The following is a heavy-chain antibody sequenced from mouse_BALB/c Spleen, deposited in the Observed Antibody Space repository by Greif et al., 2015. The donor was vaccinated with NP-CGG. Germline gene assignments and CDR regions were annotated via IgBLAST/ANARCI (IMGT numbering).Heavy chain of an antibody. CDR3: ARERYYYAMDY. CDR2: IWAGGST. J-gene: IGHJ4*01. Sequence: VKVVESGPGLVAPSQSLSITCTVSGFSLTSYGVHWVRQPPGKGLEWLGVIWAGGSTNYNSALMSRLSISKDNSKSQIFLKMNSLQTDDTAMYYCARERYYYAMDYWGQGTSVTVSS. CDR1: GFSLTSYG. V-gene: IGHV2-9*02.